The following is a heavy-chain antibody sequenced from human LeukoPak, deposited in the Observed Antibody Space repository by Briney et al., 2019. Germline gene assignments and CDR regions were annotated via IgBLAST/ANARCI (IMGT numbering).Heavy chain of an antibody. V-gene: IGHV1-8*03. CDR2: MNPNSGNA. J-gene: IGHJ6*03. CDR3: ARGGHSSNWHNYYYYMDV. CDR1: GYTFTGYD. Sequence: ASVKVSCKASGYTFTGYDINWVRQATGQGLEWMGWMNPNSGNAGYAQKFQGRVTITGNSSISTAYMELSSLKSEDTAVYYCARGGHSSNWHNYYYYMDVWGKGTTVTVSS. D-gene: IGHD6-13*01.